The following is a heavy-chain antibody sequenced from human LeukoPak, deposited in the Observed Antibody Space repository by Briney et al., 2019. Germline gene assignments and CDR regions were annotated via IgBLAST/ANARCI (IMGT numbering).Heavy chain of an antibody. J-gene: IGHJ4*02. Sequence: PSETLSLTCAVYGGSFSGYYWSWIRQPPGKGLEWIGEINHSGSTNYNPSLKSRVTISVDTSKNQFSLKLSSVTAADTAVYYCARGLVIAAAGTNDYWGQGTLVTVSS. CDR1: GGSFSGYY. V-gene: IGHV4-34*01. CDR3: ARGLVIAAAGTNDY. CDR2: INHSGST. D-gene: IGHD6-13*01.